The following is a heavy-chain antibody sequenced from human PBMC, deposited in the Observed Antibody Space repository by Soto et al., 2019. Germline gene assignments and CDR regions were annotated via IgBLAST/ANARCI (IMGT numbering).Heavy chain of an antibody. CDR1: GYTFTSYG. V-gene: IGHV1-18*01. CDR3: ARADLGDCTNGVCSVDY. CDR2: ISAYNGNT. Sequence: ASVKVSCKASGYTFTSYGISWVRQAPGQGLEWMGGISAYNGNTNYAQKLQGRVTMTTDTSTSTAYMELRSLRSDDTAVYYCARADLGDCTNGVCSVDYWGQGTLVTVSS. J-gene: IGHJ4*02. D-gene: IGHD2-8*01.